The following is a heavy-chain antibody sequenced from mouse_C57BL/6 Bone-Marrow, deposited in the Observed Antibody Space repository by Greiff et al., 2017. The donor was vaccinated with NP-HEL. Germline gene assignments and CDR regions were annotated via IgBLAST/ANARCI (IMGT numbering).Heavy chain of an antibody. CDR2: IYPGSGST. CDR1: GYTFTSYW. J-gene: IGHJ3*01. Sequence: VQLQQPGAELVKPGASVKMSCKASGYTFTSYWITWVKQRPGQGLEWIGDIYPGSGSTNYNEKFKSKATLTVDTSSSTAYMQLSSLTSEDSAVYYCARRAYDGYTWFAYWGQGTLVTVSA. D-gene: IGHD2-3*01. V-gene: IGHV1-55*01. CDR3: ARRAYDGYTWFAY.